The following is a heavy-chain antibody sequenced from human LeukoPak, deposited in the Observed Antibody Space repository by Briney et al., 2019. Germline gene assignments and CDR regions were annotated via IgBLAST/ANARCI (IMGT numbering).Heavy chain of an antibody. CDR3: AKDYQITYYYDSSGYFVFDY. CDR1: GFTFSNYW. CDR2: ISGSGGST. Sequence: GGSLRLSCEGSGFTFSNYWMGWVRQAPGKGLEWVSAISGSGGSTYYADSVKGRFTISRDNSKNTLYLQMNSLRAEDTAVYYCAKDYQITYYYDSSGYFVFDYWGQGTLVTVSS. V-gene: IGHV3-23*01. D-gene: IGHD3-22*01. J-gene: IGHJ4*02.